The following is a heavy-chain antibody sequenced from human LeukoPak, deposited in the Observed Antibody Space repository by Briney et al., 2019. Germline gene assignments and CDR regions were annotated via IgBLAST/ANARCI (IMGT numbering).Heavy chain of an antibody. CDR2: IYYSGST. D-gene: IGHD6-19*01. Sequence: SETLSLTCTVSGGSISSYYWSWTRQPPGKGLEWIGYIYYSGSTNYNPSLKSRVTISVDTSKNQFSLKLSSVTAADTAVYYCAVGGWYNWFDPWGQGTLVTVSS. V-gene: IGHV4-59*01. CDR3: AVGGWYNWFDP. J-gene: IGHJ5*02. CDR1: GGSISSYY.